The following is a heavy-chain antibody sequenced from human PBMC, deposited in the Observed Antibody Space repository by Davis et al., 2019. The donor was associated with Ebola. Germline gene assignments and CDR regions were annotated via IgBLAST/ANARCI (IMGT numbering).Heavy chain of an antibody. CDR2: IYSGGST. CDR1: GFSASSNY. D-gene: IGHD6-6*01. Sequence: PAGSLTLACAASGFSASSNYMSWVLHAPGKGLEWVSIIYSGGSTYYAASVKGRFTISRDNSKSTLYLQINSLRAEDTAVYYCARGVAARPRFDYWGQGTLVTVSS. CDR3: ARGVAARPRFDY. J-gene: IGHJ4*02. V-gene: IGHV3-53*01.